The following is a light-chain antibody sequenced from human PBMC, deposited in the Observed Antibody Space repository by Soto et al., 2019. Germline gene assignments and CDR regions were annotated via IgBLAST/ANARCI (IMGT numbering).Light chain of an antibody. Sequence: EIVMTQSPATLSVSPGERATLSCRASQSVSTNLAWYQKKPGQAPRLLIYGASTRATGIPARFSGSGSGTEFTLTISSLQSEDFAVYYCQQYNNWLRKTFGQGTKVEIK. J-gene: IGKJ1*01. CDR2: GAS. CDR1: QSVSTN. V-gene: IGKV3-15*01. CDR3: QQYNNWLRKT.